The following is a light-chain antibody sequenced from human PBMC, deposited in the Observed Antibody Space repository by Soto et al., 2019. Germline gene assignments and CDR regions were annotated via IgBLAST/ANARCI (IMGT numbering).Light chain of an antibody. V-gene: IGKV1-9*01. CDR1: QDISSY. CDR2: AAS. Sequence: DIQLTQSPSFLSPSVGDRVTITCRASQDISSYLAWYQQKPGKAPKLLIYAASFLQTGVPSRFSGSGSGTDFTLTISRLQPEDFATYYCQQLNSYPLTFGGGTKVEIK. J-gene: IGKJ4*01. CDR3: QQLNSYPLT.